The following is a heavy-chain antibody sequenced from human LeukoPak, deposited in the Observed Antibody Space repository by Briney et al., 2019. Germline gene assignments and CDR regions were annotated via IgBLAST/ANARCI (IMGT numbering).Heavy chain of an antibody. Sequence: GGSLRLSCAASGFTFSSYAMHWVRQAPGEGPEWGSVISYDGGNKYYADSVKSRFTISTDNSKNTLYLPMNSLRAEDTAVYYCASDRRYCSSTSCYGVCDYWGQGTLVTVSS. CDR1: GFTFSSYA. J-gene: IGHJ4*02. CDR2: ISYDGGNK. D-gene: IGHD2-2*01. V-gene: IGHV3-30*04. CDR3: ASDRRYCSSTSCYGVCDY.